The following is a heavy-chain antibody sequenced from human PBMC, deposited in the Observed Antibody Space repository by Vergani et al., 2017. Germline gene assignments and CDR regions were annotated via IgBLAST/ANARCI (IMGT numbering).Heavy chain of an antibody. CDR1: GGSISSYY. D-gene: IGHD4/OR15-4a*01. Sequence: QVQLQESGPGLVKPSETLSLTCTVSGGSISSYYWSWFRQPPGKGLEWVGYIFYSGSTNYNPSRKSRVTISVDTSKNQFSLKLSSVTAADTAVYYCARVGGANRNRAVDYWGQGTLVTVSS. CDR3: ARVGGANRNRAVDY. J-gene: IGHJ4*02. CDR2: IFYSGST. V-gene: IGHV4-59*01.